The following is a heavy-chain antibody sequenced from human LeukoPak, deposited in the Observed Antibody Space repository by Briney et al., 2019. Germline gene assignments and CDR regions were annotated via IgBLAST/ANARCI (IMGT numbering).Heavy chain of an antibody. D-gene: IGHD6-13*01. V-gene: IGHV1-69*05. J-gene: IGHJ5*02. CDR1: GGTFSSYA. CDR2: IIPIFGTA. CDR3: ARGSQNWSDP. Sequence: GASVKVSCKASGGTFSSYAISWVRQAPGQGLEWMGGIIPIFGTANYAQKLQGRVTMTTDTSTSTAYMELRSLRSDDTAVYYCARGSQNWSDPWGQGTLVTVSS.